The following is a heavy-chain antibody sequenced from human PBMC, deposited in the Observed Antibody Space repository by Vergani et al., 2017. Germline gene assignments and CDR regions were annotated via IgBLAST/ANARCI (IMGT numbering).Heavy chain of an antibody. Sequence: QVQLVASGGGLVRPGGSLRLSCAASGFIFSDYYMTWIRQTPGKGLEWLAHISDGGETKMYAESLKGRFTVSRDNTKNLHILQMKTLKVDDTATYYCGRKQSLVSLMDKPIDLWGQGTLGTGSS. V-gene: IGHV3-11*01. CDR3: GRKQSLVSLMDKPIDL. D-gene: IGHD1/OR15-1a*01. J-gene: IGHJ5*02. CDR2: ISDGGETK. CDR1: GFIFSDYY.